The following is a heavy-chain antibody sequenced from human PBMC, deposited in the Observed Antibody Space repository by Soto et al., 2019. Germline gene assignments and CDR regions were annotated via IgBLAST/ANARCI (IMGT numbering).Heavy chain of an antibody. V-gene: IGHV4-59*01. CDR3: ARARGELPPNYYYYYYGMDV. D-gene: IGHD1-26*01. J-gene: IGHJ6*02. CDR2: IYYSGNT. Sequence: SETLSLTCTVSGGSISSYYWSWIRQPPGKGLEWIGYIYYSGNTNYNPSLKSRVTISVDTPKNQLSLELSSVTAADTAVYYCARARGELPPNYYYYYYGMDVWGQGTTVTVSS. CDR1: GGSISSYY.